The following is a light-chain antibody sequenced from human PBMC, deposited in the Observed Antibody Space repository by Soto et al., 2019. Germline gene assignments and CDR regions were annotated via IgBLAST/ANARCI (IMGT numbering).Light chain of an antibody. J-gene: IGKJ1*01. V-gene: IGKV1-5*01. CDR3: QQYDSYPWT. Sequence: IQMTQSPSTLSASVGDTVTITCRASQTISGWLAWYQQRPGKAPNLLIFDASTLESGVPSRFSGSGSGTTFTLTISSLQSDDFATYYCQQYDSYPWTFGQGTKVDIK. CDR2: DAS. CDR1: QTISGW.